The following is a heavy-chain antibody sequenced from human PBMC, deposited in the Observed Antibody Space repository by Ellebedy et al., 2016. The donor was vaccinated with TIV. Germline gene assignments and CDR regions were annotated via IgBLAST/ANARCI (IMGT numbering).Heavy chain of an antibody. CDR2: INHSGST. D-gene: IGHD3-10*01. V-gene: IGHV4-34*01. Sequence: SETLSLTCAVYGGSFSGYYWSWIRQPPGKGLEWIGEINHSGSTNYNPSLKSRVAISVDTSKNQFSLKLSSVTAADTAVYYCARESRMVRGVRTFDYWGQGTLVTVSS. CDR3: ARESRMVRGVRTFDY. CDR1: GGSFSGYY. J-gene: IGHJ4*02.